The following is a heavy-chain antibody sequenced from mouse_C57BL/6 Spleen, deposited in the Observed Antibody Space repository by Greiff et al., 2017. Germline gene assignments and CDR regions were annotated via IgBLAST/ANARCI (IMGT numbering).Heavy chain of an antibody. J-gene: IGHJ4*01. CDR2: INYDGSST. CDR1: GFTFSDYY. Sequence: EVQRVESEGGLVQPGSSMKLSCTASGFTFSDYYMAWVRQVPEKGLEWVANINYDGSSTYYLDSLKSRFIISRDNAKNILYLQMSSLKSEDTATYYCARAPDGYYAMDYWGQGTSVTVSS. V-gene: IGHV5-16*01. CDR3: ARAPDGYYAMDY. D-gene: IGHD2-3*01.